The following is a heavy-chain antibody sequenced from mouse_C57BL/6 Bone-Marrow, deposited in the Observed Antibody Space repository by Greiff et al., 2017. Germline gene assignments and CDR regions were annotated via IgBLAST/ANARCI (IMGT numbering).Heavy chain of an antibody. Sequence: QVQLQQPGAELVKPGASVKLSCKASGYTFTSYWMHWVKQRPGQGLEWIGMIHPNGGSTNYNEKFKSKATLTVDKSSSTAYMQLSSLTSEDSAVYYCARGATAPGDFDYWGQGTTLTVSS. CDR2: IHPNGGST. CDR1: GYTFTSYW. D-gene: IGHD1-2*01. CDR3: ARGATAPGDFDY. V-gene: IGHV1-64*01. J-gene: IGHJ2*01.